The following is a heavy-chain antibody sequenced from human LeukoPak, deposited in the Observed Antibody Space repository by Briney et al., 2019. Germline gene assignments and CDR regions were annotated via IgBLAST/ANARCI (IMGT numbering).Heavy chain of an antibody. CDR1: GGSISSYY. V-gene: IGHV4-59*01. CDR3: ARDGPYILTGYEG. D-gene: IGHD3-9*01. J-gene: IGHJ4*02. Sequence: MPSETLSLTCTVSGGSISSYYWSWIRQPPGKGLEWIGYIYYSGSTNYNPSLKSRVTISVDTSKNQFSLKLSSVTAADTAVYYCARDGPYILTGYEGWGQGTLVTVSS. CDR2: IYYSGST.